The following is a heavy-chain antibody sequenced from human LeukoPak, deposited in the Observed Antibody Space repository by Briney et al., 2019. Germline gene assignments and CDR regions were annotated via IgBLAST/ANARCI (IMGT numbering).Heavy chain of an antibody. CDR1: GGSISTNSYY. D-gene: IGHD1-1*01. CDR3: ARERVNRYNWNDGADY. Sequence: SETLSLTCTVSGGSISTNSYYWGWIRQPPGKGLKWIGSIYYSGSTYYNPSLRSRVTISVNTSKNQFSLKLSSVTAADTAVYYCARERVNRYNWNDGADYWGQGTLVTVSS. CDR2: IYYSGST. J-gene: IGHJ4*02. V-gene: IGHV4-39*02.